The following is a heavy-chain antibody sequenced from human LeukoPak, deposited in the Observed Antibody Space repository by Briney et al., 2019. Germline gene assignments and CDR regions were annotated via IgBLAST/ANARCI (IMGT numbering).Heavy chain of an antibody. V-gene: IGHV1-46*01. CDR3: ARRAIAVAPPFDY. Sequence: ASVKVSCKASGYTFTSYYMHWVRQPPAQGLEWMGIINPSGGSTSYAQKFQGRVTMTRDTSTSTVYMELSSLRSEDTAVYYCARRAIAVAPPFDYWGQGTLVTVSS. D-gene: IGHD6-19*01. CDR1: GYTFTSYY. CDR2: INPSGGST. J-gene: IGHJ4*02.